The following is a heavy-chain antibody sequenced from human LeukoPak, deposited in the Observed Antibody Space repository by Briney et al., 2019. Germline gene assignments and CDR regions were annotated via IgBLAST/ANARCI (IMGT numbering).Heavy chain of an antibody. J-gene: IGHJ4*02. CDR3: VRGGPYGDYDAY. V-gene: IGHV3-11*06. CDR2: ISSDNTYT. Sequence: GGSLTLSCAVSGFTSSDYYMSWVRQAPGKEMECVSYISSDNTYTNYADSVRGRFTIFRDNAKNSLYLQMNSLRAEDTAVYYCVRGGPYGDYDAYWGQGTLVTVSS. D-gene: IGHD4-17*01. CDR1: GFTSSDYY.